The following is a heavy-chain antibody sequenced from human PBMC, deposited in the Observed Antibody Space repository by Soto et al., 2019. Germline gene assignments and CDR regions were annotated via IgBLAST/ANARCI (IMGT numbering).Heavy chain of an antibody. CDR2: INHSGST. J-gene: IGHJ2*01. D-gene: IGHD2-15*01. Sequence: QVQLQQWGAGLLKPSETLSLTCAVYGGSFSGYYWSWIRQPPGKGLEWIGEINHSGSTNYNPSLKSRVTLPVDTSKNQFSLKLSSVTAADTAVYYCARARKGPIVVVVAATAHVFRYFDLWGRGTLVTVSS. CDR1: GGSFSGYY. V-gene: IGHV4-34*01. CDR3: ARARKGPIVVVVAATAHVFRYFDL.